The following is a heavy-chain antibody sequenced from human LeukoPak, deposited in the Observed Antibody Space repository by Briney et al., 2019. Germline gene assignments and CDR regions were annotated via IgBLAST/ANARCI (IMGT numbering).Heavy chain of an antibody. J-gene: IGHJ6*02. Sequence: SVKVSCKASGDILNNYAFSWVRQAPGQGLEWMGGIIPNIGTTNYAQKFQGRVAITTDESTSTVYMELSSLRSEDTAVYYCAREVSNPPNYYYYGMDVWGQGTTVTVSS. CDR3: AREVSNPPNYYYYGMDV. CDR2: IIPNIGTT. V-gene: IGHV1-69*05. CDR1: GDILNNYA.